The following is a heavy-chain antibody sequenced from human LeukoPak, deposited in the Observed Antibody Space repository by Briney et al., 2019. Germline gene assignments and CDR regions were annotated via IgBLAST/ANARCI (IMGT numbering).Heavy chain of an antibody. CDR2: INPNSGGT. CDR1: GYTFTSYA. Sequence: GASVKVSCKASGYTFTSYAMNWVRQAPGQGLEWMGWINPNSGGTNYAQKFQGRVTMTRDTSISTAYMELSRLRSDDTAVYYCARETRIAVAHYYMDVWGKGTTVTISS. V-gene: IGHV1-2*02. CDR3: ARETRIAVAHYYMDV. J-gene: IGHJ6*03. D-gene: IGHD6-19*01.